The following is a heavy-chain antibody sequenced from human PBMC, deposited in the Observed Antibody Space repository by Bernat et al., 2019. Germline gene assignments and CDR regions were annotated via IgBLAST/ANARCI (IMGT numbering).Heavy chain of an antibody. CDR1: GFTFSSYG. J-gene: IGHJ5*02. D-gene: IGHD3-22*01. CDR2: IWYDGSNK. V-gene: IGHV3-33*01. Sequence: QVQLVESGGGVVQPGRSLRLSCAASGFTFSSYGMHWVRQAPGKGLEWVAVIWYDGSNKYYADSVKGRFTISRDNSKNTLYLQMNSLRAEDTAVYYCARVARTWSSGYHEYNWFDPWGQGTLVTVSS. CDR3: ARVARTWSSGYHEYNWFDP.